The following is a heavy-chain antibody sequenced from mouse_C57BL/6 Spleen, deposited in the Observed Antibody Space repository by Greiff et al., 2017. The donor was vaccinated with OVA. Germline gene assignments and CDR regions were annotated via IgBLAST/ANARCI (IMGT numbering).Heavy chain of an antibody. Sequence: VQLVESGAELVKPGASVKISCKASGYAFRSYWMSWVKQRPGKGLEWIGQIYPGDGDTNYNGKFKGKATLTADKSSSTAYMQLSSLTSEDSAVYFCARSGITTVVATDFDVWGTGTTVTVSS. V-gene: IGHV1-80*01. CDR1: GYAFRSYW. J-gene: IGHJ1*03. CDR3: ARSGITTVVATDFDV. D-gene: IGHD1-1*01. CDR2: IYPGDGDT.